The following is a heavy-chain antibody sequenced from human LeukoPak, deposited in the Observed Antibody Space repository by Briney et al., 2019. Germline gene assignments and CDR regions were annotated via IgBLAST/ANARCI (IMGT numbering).Heavy chain of an antibody. J-gene: IGHJ4*02. D-gene: IGHD1-26*01. CDR1: GFTFSTYA. Sequence: GGSLRLSCATSGFTFSTYAMTWVRQAPGKGLEWVSGISTSGDRTYYADSVKGRFTISRDNSKNTLYLQMNSLRAEDTAEYYCARSAVGTSCCTAVDYWGQGTLVTVSS. CDR3: ARSAVGTSCCTAVDY. CDR2: ISTSGDRT. V-gene: IGHV3-23*01.